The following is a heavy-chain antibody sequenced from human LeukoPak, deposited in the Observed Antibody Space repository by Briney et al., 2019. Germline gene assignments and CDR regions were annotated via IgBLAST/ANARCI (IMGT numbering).Heavy chain of an antibody. CDR2: IYSGGST. V-gene: IGHV3-66*01. J-gene: IGHJ4*02. Sequence: GGSLSLSCAASGFTVSSNYMSWIRQAPGKGLEWVSAIYSGGSTYYADSVKGRFTISRDNSKNTLSLKMNSLSAEDTAVYYCGRDGLYSTELYYFDYWGQGTLVTVSS. CDR3: GRDGLYSTELYYFDY. CDR1: GFTVSSNY. D-gene: IGHD2-2*02.